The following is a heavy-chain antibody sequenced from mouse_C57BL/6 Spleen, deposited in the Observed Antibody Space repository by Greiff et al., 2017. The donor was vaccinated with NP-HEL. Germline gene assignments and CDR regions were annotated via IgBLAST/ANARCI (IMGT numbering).Heavy chain of an antibody. V-gene: IGHV1-69*01. J-gene: IGHJ4*01. CDR3: ARRGAFITTVVEGMDY. Sequence: QVQLQQPGAELVMPGASVKLSCKASGYTFTSYWMHWVKQRPGQGLEWIGEIDPSDSYTNYNQKFKGKSTLTVDKSSSTAYMQLSSLTSEDSAVYYYARRGAFITTVVEGMDYWGQGTSVTVSS. CDR2: IDPSDSYT. D-gene: IGHD1-1*01. CDR1: GYTFTSYW.